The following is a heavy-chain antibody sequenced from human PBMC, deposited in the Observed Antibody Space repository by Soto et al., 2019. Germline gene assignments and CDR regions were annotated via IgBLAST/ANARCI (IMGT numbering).Heavy chain of an antibody. J-gene: IGHJ6*02. D-gene: IGHD3-22*01. Sequence: QVQLVQSGAEVKKPGSSVKVSCKASGDTFSSYAIGWVHQAPGQGLEWMGGIIPIFGTANYAQKFQGRVTITADESTSTAYMELSSLRSEDTAVYYCARDGSGYRSRASPMDVWGQGTTVTVSS. CDR3: ARDGSGYRSRASPMDV. CDR2: IIPIFGTA. V-gene: IGHV1-69*01. CDR1: GDTFSSYA.